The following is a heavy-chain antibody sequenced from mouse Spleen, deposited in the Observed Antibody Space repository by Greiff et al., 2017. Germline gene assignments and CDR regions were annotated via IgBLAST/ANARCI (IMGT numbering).Heavy chain of an antibody. Sequence: EVKLMESGPELEKPGASVKISCKASGYSFTGYNMNWVKQSNGKSLEWIGIIDPYYGGTGYNQKFKGKATLTVDKSSSTAYMQLKSLTSEDSAVYYCARHYYGSPGYFDVWGAGTTVTVSS. J-gene: IGHJ1*01. CDR2: IDPYYGGT. CDR3: ARHYYGSPGYFDV. V-gene: IGHV1-39*01. D-gene: IGHD1-1*01. CDR1: GYSFTGYN.